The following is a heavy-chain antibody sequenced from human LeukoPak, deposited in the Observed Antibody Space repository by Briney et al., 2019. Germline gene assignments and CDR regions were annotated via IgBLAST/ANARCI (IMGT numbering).Heavy chain of an antibody. J-gene: IGHJ6*03. V-gene: IGHV1-2*02. CDR1: GYTFTGYY. CDR2: INPNSGGT. CDR3: ARDRSLKVYYMDV. Sequence: ASVKVSCKASGYTFTGYYMHWVRQAPGQGLEWMGWINPNSGGTNYAQKFQGRVTMTRDTSITTAYMELSSLRSDDTAVYYCARDRSLKVYYMDVWGRGTTVTISS.